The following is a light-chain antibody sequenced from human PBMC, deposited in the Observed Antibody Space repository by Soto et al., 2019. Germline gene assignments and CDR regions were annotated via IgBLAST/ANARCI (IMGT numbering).Light chain of an antibody. CDR2: GAS. Sequence: EIVLTQSPGTLSLSPEERATLSCRASQSVSSSYLAWYQQKPGQAPRLLIYGASSRATGIPDRFSGSGSGTDFALTISRLESEDFAVYYCQQYGSSPGTFVQGTKLEIK. CDR1: QSVSSSY. CDR3: QQYGSSPGT. J-gene: IGKJ2*01. V-gene: IGKV3-20*01.